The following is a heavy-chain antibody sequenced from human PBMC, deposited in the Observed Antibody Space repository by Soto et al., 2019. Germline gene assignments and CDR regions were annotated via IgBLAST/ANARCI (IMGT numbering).Heavy chain of an antibody. Sequence: QVQLVESGGGVVQPGRSLRLSCAASGFTFSSYAMHWVRQAPGKGLEWVAVISYDGSNEYYADSVKGRFTISRDNSKNTIYRQRNSLGAEDTAVYYCVRQAQGGYGDYVGYYYYGMDVWGQGTTVTVSS. V-gene: IGHV3-30-3*01. CDR3: VRQAQGGYGDYVGYYYYGMDV. J-gene: IGHJ6*02. CDR2: ISYDGSNE. D-gene: IGHD4-17*01. CDR1: GFTFSSYA.